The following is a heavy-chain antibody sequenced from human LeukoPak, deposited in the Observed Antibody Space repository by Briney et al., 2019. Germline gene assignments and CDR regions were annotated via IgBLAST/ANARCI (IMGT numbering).Heavy chain of an antibody. V-gene: IGHV3-23*01. CDR1: GFTFSSYA. CDR3: AKDISGQVWAPTKDF. Sequence: GGSLRLSCAASGFTFSSYAMSWVRQAPGKGLEWVSAIRGSGGSTYYADSVKGRFTISRDNSKNTLYPQMNSLRVEITAAYYYAKDISGQVWAPTKDFCGQGTLVTVSS. CDR2: IRGSGGST. D-gene: IGHD3/OR15-3a*01. J-gene: IGHJ4*02.